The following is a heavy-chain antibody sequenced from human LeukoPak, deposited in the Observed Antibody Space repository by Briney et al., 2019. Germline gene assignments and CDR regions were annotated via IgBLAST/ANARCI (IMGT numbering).Heavy chain of an antibody. V-gene: IGHV1-69*01. Sequence: SVKVSCKASGGTFSSYAISWVRQAPGQGLEWMGGIIPIFGTANYAQKFQGRVTITADESTSTAYMELSSLRSEDTAVYYCARERGGGKIVVVPAAISCWFDPWGQGTLVTVSS. J-gene: IGHJ5*02. CDR2: IIPIFGTA. CDR1: GGTFSSYA. D-gene: IGHD2-2*01. CDR3: ARERGGGKIVVVPAAISCWFDP.